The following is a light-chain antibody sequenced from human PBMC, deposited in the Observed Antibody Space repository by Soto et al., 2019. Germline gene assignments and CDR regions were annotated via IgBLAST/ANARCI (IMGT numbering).Light chain of an antibody. Sequence: MALTHSPDTLCFSPWERATLSFGASQTVISGYLAWYQQKPGQAPRLLMYGVSTGATGIPDRFSGSGSGTDFTLTISRLEPEDFAAYFCQVYGSSSKTFGQGTKVDI. CDR1: QTVISGY. V-gene: IGKV3-20*01. CDR3: QVYGSSSKT. J-gene: IGKJ1*01. CDR2: GVS.